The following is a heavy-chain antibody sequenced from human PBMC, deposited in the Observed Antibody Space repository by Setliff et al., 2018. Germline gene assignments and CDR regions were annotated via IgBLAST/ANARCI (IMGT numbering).Heavy chain of an antibody. J-gene: IGHJ4*02. Sequence: SETLSLTCAVSGGSISSSNRWSWVRQPPGKGLEWIGEIYHSGSTNYNPSLKSRVTISVDKSKNQFSLKLSSVTAADTAVYYCARDWGSSGWYFDYWGQGTLVTVS. V-gene: IGHV4-4*02. CDR3: ARDWGSSGWYFDY. D-gene: IGHD6-19*01. CDR2: IYHSGST. CDR1: GGSISSSNR.